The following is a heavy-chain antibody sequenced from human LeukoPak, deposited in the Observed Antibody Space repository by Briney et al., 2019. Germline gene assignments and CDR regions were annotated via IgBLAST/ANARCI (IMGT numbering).Heavy chain of an antibody. CDR3: AKDHPKETAYDY. CDR2: ISYDGSNK. Sequence: GGSLRLSCAASGFTFSSYGMHWVRQAPGKGLEWVAVISYDGSNKYYADSVKGRFTISRDNSKSTLYLQMNSLRAEDTAVYYCAKDHPKETAYDYWGQGTLVTVSS. J-gene: IGHJ4*02. D-gene: IGHD5-24*01. V-gene: IGHV3-30*18. CDR1: GFTFSSYG.